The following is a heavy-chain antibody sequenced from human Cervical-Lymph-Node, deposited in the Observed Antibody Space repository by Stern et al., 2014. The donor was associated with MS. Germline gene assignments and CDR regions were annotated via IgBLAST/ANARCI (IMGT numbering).Heavy chain of an antibody. D-gene: IGHD6-13*01. CDR3: VRDQGGIAAT. CDR2: IHPLVGTT. Sequence: VQLVESGAEVKKPGSSMQVSCKASGGTFSTIEISWVRQAPGQGLECGGVIHPLVGTTHYSQEVQGRATIVAGESTNTVNMKLSSLRSEDTSVYYCVRDQGGIAATWGQGTQVTVSS. CDR1: GGTFSTIE. V-gene: IGHV1-69*01. J-gene: IGHJ4*02.